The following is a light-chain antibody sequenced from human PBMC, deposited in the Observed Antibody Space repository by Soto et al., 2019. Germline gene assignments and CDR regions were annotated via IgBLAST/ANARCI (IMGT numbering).Light chain of an antibody. Sequence: DIQMTQSPSTLSAPVGDRVTITCRASQRIGRWLAWYQQKPGKAPNLQIYKVSTLESGVPSRFSGSGSGTEFTLTISSLQPDDFATYYCKQYDSYSPWTFGQGTKVEIK. V-gene: IGKV1-5*03. J-gene: IGKJ1*01. CDR2: KVS. CDR3: KQYDSYSPWT. CDR1: QRIGRW.